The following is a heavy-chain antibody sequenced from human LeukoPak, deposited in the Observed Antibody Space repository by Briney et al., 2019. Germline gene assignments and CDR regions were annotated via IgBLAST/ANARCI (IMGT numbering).Heavy chain of an antibody. V-gene: IGHV3-7*01. CDR2: IKQDGSEK. CDR3: ARDSGYCGGDCYLSFYYCYGMDV. Sequence: GGSLRLSCAASGFTFSSYWMSWVRQAPGKGLEWVANIKQDGSEKYYVDSVKGRFTISRDNAKNSLYLQMNSLRAEDTAVYYCARDSGYCGGDCYLSFYYCYGMDVWGQGTTVTVSS. D-gene: IGHD2-21*02. CDR1: GFTFSSYW. J-gene: IGHJ6*02.